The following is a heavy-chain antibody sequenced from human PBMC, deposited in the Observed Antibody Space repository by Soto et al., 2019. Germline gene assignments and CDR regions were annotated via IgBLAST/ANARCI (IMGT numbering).Heavy chain of an antibody. Sequence: QITLNESGPTVVRPTETLTLTCRVSGFSLTTRGVGVGWIRQSPGKAPEWLAIIYWDDDKRYSASLKSRLTITKDTSKNQVVLTVSDLDPTDTATYYCAHRVLRTVFGLVTTTAIYFDFWGQGTPVAVSS. J-gene: IGHJ4*02. CDR3: AHRVLRTVFGLVTTTAIYFDF. D-gene: IGHD3-3*01. CDR1: GFSLTTRGVG. CDR2: IYWDDDK. V-gene: IGHV2-5*02.